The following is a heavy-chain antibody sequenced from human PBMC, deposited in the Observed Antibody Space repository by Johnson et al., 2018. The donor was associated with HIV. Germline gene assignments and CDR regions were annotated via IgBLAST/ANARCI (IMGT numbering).Heavy chain of an antibody. J-gene: IGHJ3*02. Sequence: VQVVESGGGLVQPGRSLRLSCAASGFTFDDYAMHWVRQAPGKGLEWVSGISWNSGSIGYADSVKGRFTISRDNAKNSLYLQMNSLRAEDTALYYCAKGGTVTTDAFDIWGQGTMVTVSS. V-gene: IGHV3-9*01. CDR1: GFTFDDYA. CDR3: AKGGTVTTDAFDI. D-gene: IGHD4-17*01. CDR2: ISWNSGSI.